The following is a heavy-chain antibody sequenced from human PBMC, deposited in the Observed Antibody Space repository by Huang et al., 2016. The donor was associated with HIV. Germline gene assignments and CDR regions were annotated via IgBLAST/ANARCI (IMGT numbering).Heavy chain of an antibody. Sequence: EVQLVESGGGLVQPGGSLRLSCAASGFTFSSYWMHLVRQAPGKGLGCVSRINSDGSSSGYADAVKGRFTISRDNAKNTLYLQMNSLRAEDTAVYYCVRDPRIQSWLNYFDYWGQGTLVSVSS. J-gene: IGHJ4*02. CDR3: VRDPRIQSWLNYFDY. CDR2: INSDGSSS. D-gene: IGHD3-22*01. CDR1: GFTFSSYW. V-gene: IGHV3-74*01.